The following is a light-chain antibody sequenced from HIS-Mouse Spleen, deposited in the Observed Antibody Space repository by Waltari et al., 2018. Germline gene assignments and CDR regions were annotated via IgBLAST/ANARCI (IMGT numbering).Light chain of an antibody. CDR1: SAHSSYA. V-gene: IGLV4-69*01. J-gene: IGLJ2*01. CDR3: QTWGTGIHVV. CDR2: LNSDGSH. Sequence: QLVLTQSPSASASLGASVKLTCTLSSAHSSYAIAWPQQQPEKGPRYWMKLNSDGSHSKGDGIPDRFSGSSSGAERYLTISSLQSEDEADYYCQTWGTGIHVVFGGGTKLTVL.